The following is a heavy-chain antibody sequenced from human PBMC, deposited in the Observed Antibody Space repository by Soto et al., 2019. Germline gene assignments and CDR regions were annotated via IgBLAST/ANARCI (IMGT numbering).Heavy chain of an antibody. V-gene: IGHV3-33*01. Sequence: QVQLVESGGGVVQPGRSLRLSCAASGFTFSSYGMHWVRQAPGKGLEWVAVIWYDGSNKYYADSVKGRFTISRDNSKNTLYLQMSSLRAEDTAMYYCAREWRKQWLIQGGNWFDPWGQGTLVTVSS. CDR2: IWYDGSNK. CDR1: GFTFSSYG. J-gene: IGHJ5*02. D-gene: IGHD6-19*01. CDR3: AREWRKQWLIQGGNWFDP.